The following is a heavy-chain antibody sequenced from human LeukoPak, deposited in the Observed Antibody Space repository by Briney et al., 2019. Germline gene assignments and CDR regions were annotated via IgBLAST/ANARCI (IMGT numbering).Heavy chain of an antibody. CDR2: INPNSGNT. D-gene: IGHD3-16*01. J-gene: IGHJ5*02. CDR1: EYTFTNYD. Sequence: ASVNVSCKASEYTFTNYDINWVRQATGQGLEWMGWINPNSGNTGYTQKFQGRVTMTRNTSLSTAYMELTSLKSEDTAVYYCARSLGTYWGKDFLNWFDPWGQGTLVTVS. V-gene: IGHV1-8*01. CDR3: ARSLGTYWGKDFLNWFDP.